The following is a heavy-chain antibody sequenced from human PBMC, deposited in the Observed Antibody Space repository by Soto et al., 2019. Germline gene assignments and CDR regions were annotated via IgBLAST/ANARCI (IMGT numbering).Heavy chain of an antibody. D-gene: IGHD2-2*01. J-gene: IGHJ6*03. CDR3: AKDMTRNYYYYYMDV. CDR2: ISGNSGSI. Sequence: PGGSLRLSCAASGFTFRNYAMSWVRQAPGKGLEWVSSISGNSGSIGYADSVKGRFTISRDNSKNTLYLQMNSLRAEDTALYYCAKDMTRNYYYYYMDVWGKGTTVTVSS. CDR1: GFTFRNYA. V-gene: IGHV3-9*01.